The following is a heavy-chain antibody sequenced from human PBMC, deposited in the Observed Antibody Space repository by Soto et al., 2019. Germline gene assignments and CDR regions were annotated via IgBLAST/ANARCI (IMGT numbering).Heavy chain of an antibody. J-gene: IGHJ6*03. CDR2: IIPILGIA. CDR1: GGTFSSYT. D-gene: IGHD2-15*01. CDR3: ARWRCSGGSCYRPSDYYYYYMDV. V-gene: IGHV1-69*02. Sequence: QVQLVQSGAEVKKPGSSVKVSCKASGGTFSSYTISWVRQAPGQGLEWMGRIIPILGIANYAQKFQGRVTITADKSTSTAYMELSSLRSEDAAVYYCARWRCSGGSCYRPSDYYYYYMDVWGKGTTVTVSS.